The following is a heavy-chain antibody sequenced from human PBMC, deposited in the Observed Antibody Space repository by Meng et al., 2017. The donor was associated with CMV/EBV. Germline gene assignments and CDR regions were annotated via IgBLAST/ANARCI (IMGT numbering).Heavy chain of an antibody. D-gene: IGHD3-22*01. CDR2: IKQDGSEK. Sequence: GESLKISCAASGFTFSSYWMSWVRQAPGKGLEWVANIKQDGSEKYYVDSVKGRFTISRDNAKNSLYLQMNSLRAEDTAVYYCARDELYYYYSSGYKFDYWGQGTLVTVSS. J-gene: IGHJ4*02. CDR1: GFTFSSYW. V-gene: IGHV3-7*01. CDR3: ARDELYYYYSSGYKFDY.